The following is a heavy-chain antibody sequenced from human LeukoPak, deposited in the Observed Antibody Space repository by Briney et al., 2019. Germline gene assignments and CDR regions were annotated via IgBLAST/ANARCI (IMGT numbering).Heavy chain of an antibody. V-gene: IGHV3-53*01. CDR2: IYSGGST. CDR3: ARDCSSTSCSDY. CDR1: GFTVSSNY. J-gene: IGHJ4*02. D-gene: IGHD2-2*01. Sequence: GGSLRLSCAASGFTVSSNYMSWVRQAPGKGLEWVSVIYSGGSTYYADSVKGRFTISRDNSKNTLYLQMNSLRAEDTAVYYCARDCSSTSCSDYWGQGTLVTVSS.